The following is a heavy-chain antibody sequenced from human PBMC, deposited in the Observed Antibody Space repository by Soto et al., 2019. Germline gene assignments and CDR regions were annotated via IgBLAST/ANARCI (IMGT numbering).Heavy chain of an antibody. J-gene: IGHJ6*02. CDR1: GFSFTASGVG. V-gene: IGHV2-5*01. D-gene: IGHD3-10*02. Sequence: QITLRESGPTLVNPTQTLTVTCSFSGFSFTASGVGVGWFRQPPGQALQWLALIYWNGNERYSPSLNKRLTVTKDTSKNQVVLTMTNVDPVDTATYFCAHELSRYYYVMDVWGPGTNVTVSS. CDR3: AHELSRYYYVMDV. CDR2: IYWNGNE.